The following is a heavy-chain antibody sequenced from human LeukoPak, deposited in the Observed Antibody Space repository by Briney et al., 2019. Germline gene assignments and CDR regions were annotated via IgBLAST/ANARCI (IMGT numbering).Heavy chain of an antibody. Sequence: GASVKVSCKASGYTFTSYGISWVRQAPGQGLEWMGWISAYNGNTNYAQKLQGRVTMTTDTSTSTAYMELRSLRSDDTAVYYCARDARGAAAADDAFDIWGQGTVVTVSS. CDR1: GYTFTSYG. CDR2: ISAYNGNT. J-gene: IGHJ3*02. V-gene: IGHV1-18*01. D-gene: IGHD6-13*01. CDR3: ARDARGAAAADDAFDI.